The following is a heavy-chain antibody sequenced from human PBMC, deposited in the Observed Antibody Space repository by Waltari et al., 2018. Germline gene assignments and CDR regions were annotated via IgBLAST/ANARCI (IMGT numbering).Heavy chain of an antibody. CDR2: IYHTGSA. D-gene: IGHD3-3*01. V-gene: IGHV4-4*02. J-gene: IGHJ4*02. CDR1: GASISSSNW. CDR3: AKGGGKGQYDIWSGYEYHFDS. Sequence: QVHLQQSGPGLVKPSGTLSLTCVVSGASISSSNWWSWVRQSPGKGLEWIGEIYHTGSANYNPALGSGVTISVDKSKKEFYMKLTAVTAADTAVYYWAKGGGKGQYDIWSGYEYHFDSWGQGTRVSVSS.